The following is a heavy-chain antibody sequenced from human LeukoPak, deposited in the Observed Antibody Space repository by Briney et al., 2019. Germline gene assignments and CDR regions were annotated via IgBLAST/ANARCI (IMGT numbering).Heavy chain of an antibody. CDR3: ATGEGGSYPRLYFDD. J-gene: IGHJ4*02. Sequence: PGGSLRLSCAASGFTFSSYGMSWVRQAPGKGLEWVSSIGSDSTYEYSPDSVKGRFTISRDDAKNSLYLQMNSLRVEDTAVYYCATGEGGSYPRLYFDDWGQGTLVTVSS. CDR2: IGSDSTYE. D-gene: IGHD1-26*01. CDR1: GFTFSSYG. V-gene: IGHV3-21*01.